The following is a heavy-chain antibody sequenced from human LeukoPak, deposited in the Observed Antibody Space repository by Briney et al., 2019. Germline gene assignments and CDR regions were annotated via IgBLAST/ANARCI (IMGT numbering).Heavy chain of an antibody. Sequence: AASGKVCFTAAGYTFTVYYMHLMRLAPGQGLEWMGLINPNSGGTNYAQEVQVRVTITMDTSISTAYMELSRLRSEHTAVYYCARGYLSGSYYAPAAGIYFDYWGQGTLVTVSS. CDR1: GYTFTVYY. D-gene: IGHD1-26*01. CDR3: ARGYLSGSYYAPAAGIYFDY. J-gene: IGHJ4*02. CDR2: INPNSGGT. V-gene: IGHV1-2*02.